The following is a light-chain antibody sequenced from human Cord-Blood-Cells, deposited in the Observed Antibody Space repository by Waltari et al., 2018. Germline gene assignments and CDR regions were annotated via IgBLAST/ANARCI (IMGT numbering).Light chain of an antibody. V-gene: IGLV2-23*01. J-gene: IGLJ1*01. CDR3: CSYAGSSTFYV. Sequence: QSALTQPPSVLGSPGQSITISCTGTSRDVGCYNLVSWYQQHPGKAPKLMIYEGSKRPSGVSNRFSGSKSGNTASLTISGLQAEDEADYYCCSYAGSSTFYVFGTGTKVTVL. CDR2: EGS. CDR1: SRDVGCYNL.